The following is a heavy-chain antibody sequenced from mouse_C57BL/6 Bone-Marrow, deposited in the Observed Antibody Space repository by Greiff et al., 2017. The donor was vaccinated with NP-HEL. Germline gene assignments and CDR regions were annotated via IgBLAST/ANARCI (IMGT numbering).Heavy chain of an antibody. CDR2: INPYNGGT. J-gene: IGHJ2*01. CDR1: GYTFTDYY. D-gene: IGHD4-1*01. CDR3: ARSSPGAGDY. Sequence: VQLQQSGPVLVKPGASVKMSCKASGYTFTDYYMNWVKQSHGKSLEWIGVINPYNGGTSYNQKFKGKATLTVDKSSSTAYMELNSLTSEDSAVYYCARSSPGAGDYWGQGTTLTVSS. V-gene: IGHV1-19*01.